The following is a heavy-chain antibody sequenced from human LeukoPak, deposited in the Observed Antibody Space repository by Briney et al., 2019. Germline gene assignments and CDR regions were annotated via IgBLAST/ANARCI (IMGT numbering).Heavy chain of an antibody. Sequence: SETLSLTCTVSGGSVSRGSYYWSWIRQPPGKGLEWIGYIYYSGSTNYNPSLKSRVTISVDTSKNQFSLKLSSVTAADTAVYYCAREAPGDDAFDIWGQGTMVTVSS. J-gene: IGHJ3*02. CDR3: AREAPGDDAFDI. V-gene: IGHV4-61*01. CDR2: IYYSGST. D-gene: IGHD3-10*01. CDR1: GGSVSRGSYY.